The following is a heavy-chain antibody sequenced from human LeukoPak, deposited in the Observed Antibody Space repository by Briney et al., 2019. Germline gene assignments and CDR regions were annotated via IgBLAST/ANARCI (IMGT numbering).Heavy chain of an antibody. CDR3: ARAGYYYGSGALPFDY. D-gene: IGHD3-10*01. CDR2: ISHSGST. Sequence: SETLSLTCAVYGGSFSGYSWSWIRQPPGKGLEWIGEISHSGSTNYNPSLKSRVTISVDTSKNQFSLKLSSVTAADTAVYYCARAGYYYGSGALPFDYWGQGTLVTVSS. J-gene: IGHJ4*02. V-gene: IGHV4-34*01. CDR1: GGSFSGYS.